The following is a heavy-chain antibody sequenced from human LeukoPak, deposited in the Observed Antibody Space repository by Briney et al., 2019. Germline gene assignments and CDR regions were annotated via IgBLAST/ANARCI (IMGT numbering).Heavy chain of an antibody. CDR2: ISGSGGST. Sequence: QTGGSLRLSCAASGFTFSNAWMNWVRQAPGKGLEWVSAISGSGGSTYYADSVKGRFTISRDNSKNTLYLQMNSLRAEDTAVYYCAKVRWSIAAPAQPLDYWGQGTLVTVSS. CDR1: GFTFSNAW. CDR3: AKVRWSIAAPAQPLDY. V-gene: IGHV3-23*01. D-gene: IGHD6-6*01. J-gene: IGHJ4*02.